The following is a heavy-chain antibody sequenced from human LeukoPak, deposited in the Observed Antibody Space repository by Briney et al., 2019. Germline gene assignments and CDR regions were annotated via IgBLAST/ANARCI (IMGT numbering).Heavy chain of an antibody. Sequence: PGGSLRLSCAASGFIFSNFWMGWVRQAPGKGLEWVANIKQDGTGKQYADSVRGRFTTSRDNAKNALYLQMSSLRAEDTAVYYCVRGTVVATATAITFFDDWGQGTLVTVSS. D-gene: IGHD2-2*01. CDR3: VRGTVVATATAITFFDD. CDR2: IKQDGTGK. CDR1: GFIFSNFW. J-gene: IGHJ4*02. V-gene: IGHV3-7*01.